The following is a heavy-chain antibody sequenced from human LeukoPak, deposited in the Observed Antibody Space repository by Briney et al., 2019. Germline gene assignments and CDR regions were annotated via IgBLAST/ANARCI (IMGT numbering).Heavy chain of an antibody. CDR1: GFTVSTNY. CDR2: VYSGGRT. CDR3: AKYFLEWLWKTAIDY. D-gene: IGHD3-3*01. Sequence: GGSLRLSCAASGFTVSTNYMNWVRQAPGKGLEWVSVVYSGGRTNYADSVKGRFTISRDNSKNTLYLQMDSLRAEDTAVYYCAKYFLEWLWKTAIDYWGQGTLVTVSS. V-gene: IGHV3-66*01. J-gene: IGHJ4*02.